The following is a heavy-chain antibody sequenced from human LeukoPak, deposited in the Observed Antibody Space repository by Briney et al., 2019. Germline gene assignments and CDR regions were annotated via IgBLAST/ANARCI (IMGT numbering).Heavy chain of an antibody. J-gene: IGHJ4*02. CDR3: ARDRDGFLGLPGY. CDR1: GGSISSGGYS. Sequence: KSSQTLSLTCAVSGGSISSGGYSWSWIRQPPGKGLEWIGYIYHSGSTYYNPSLKSRVTISVDRSKNQFSLKLSSVTAADTAVYYCARDRDGFLGLPGYWGQGTLVTVSS. V-gene: IGHV4-30-2*01. CDR2: IYHSGST. D-gene: IGHD3-10*01.